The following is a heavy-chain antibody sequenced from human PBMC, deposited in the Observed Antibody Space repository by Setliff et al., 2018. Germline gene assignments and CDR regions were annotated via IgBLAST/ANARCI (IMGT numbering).Heavy chain of an antibody. CDR1: GGSISDYY. J-gene: IGHJ5*02. D-gene: IGHD3-22*01. CDR2: IYTSGST. CDR3: ARAGYYDSSGYYNWFDP. Sequence: PSETLSLTCTVSGGSISDYYWSWIRQPAGKGLEWIGHIYTSGSTNYNPSLKSRVTISVYTSKNQFSLKLSSVTAADTAVYYCARAGYYDSSGYYNWFDPWGQGTLVTVSS. V-gene: IGHV4-4*07.